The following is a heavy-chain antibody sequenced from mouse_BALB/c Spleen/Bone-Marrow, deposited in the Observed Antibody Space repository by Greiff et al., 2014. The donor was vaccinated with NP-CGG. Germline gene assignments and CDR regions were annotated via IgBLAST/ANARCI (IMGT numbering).Heavy chain of an antibody. CDR3: ARKSQRAYDSMIY. D-gene: IGHD2-4*01. CDR1: GYTFTSFY. J-gene: IGHJ4*01. Sequence: QVQLQQPGPELVKPGASVRISCKASGYTFTSFYIYWVRLRPGQGLEWIGWIYPGDFTTKYNEKFKGKATLTADKSSTTASMQLSSLTSEDSAVYFCARKSQRAYDSMIYWGQGTSVTVSS. CDR2: IYPGDFTT. V-gene: IGHV1S56*01.